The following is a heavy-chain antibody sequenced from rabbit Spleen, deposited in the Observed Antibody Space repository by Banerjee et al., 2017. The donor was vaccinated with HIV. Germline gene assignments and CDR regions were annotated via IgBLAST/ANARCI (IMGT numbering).Heavy chain of an antibody. J-gene: IGHJ4*01. CDR3: VRGASSSGYYNL. V-gene: IGHV1S7*01. CDR1: GIDFSSYY. CDR2: IDPVFGIT. Sequence: QELVESGGGLVQPGESLKLSCKVSGIDFSSYYMNWVRQAPGKGLEWIGYIDPVFGITYYANWVNGRFTISSQNAQNTLYLQLNSLTAADTATYFCVRGASSSGYYNLWGPGTLVTVS. D-gene: IGHD1-1*01.